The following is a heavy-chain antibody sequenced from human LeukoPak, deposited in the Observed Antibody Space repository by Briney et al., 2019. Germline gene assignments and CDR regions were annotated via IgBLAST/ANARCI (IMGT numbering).Heavy chain of an antibody. CDR2: IKQDGSEK. D-gene: IGHD3-22*01. Sequence: GGSLRLSCAATGSTNSSYWMSWVRQAPGKGQDSVDNIKQDGSEKYYVDSVKGRFTISRDNAKNSLYLQMNSLRAEDTAVYYCARAVSYDSSGYYRGGYFDYWGQGTLVTVSS. CDR1: GSTNSSYW. J-gene: IGHJ4*02. V-gene: IGHV3-7*01. CDR3: ARAVSYDSSGYYRGGYFDY.